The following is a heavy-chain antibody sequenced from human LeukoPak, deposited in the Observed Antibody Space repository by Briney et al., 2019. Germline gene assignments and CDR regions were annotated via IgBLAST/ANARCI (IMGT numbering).Heavy chain of an antibody. CDR2: IRYDASNK. CDR1: GFIFSSYG. J-gene: IGHJ4*02. V-gene: IGHV3-30*02. Sequence: GGSLRLSCAASGFIFSSYGMHWVRQAPGKGLEWVAFIRYDASNKYYADSVKGRFTISRDNSKNTLYLQMNSLRPEDTSVYYCAKGGYYGSGELDYWGQGILVTVSS. D-gene: IGHD3-10*01. CDR3: AKGGYYGSGELDY.